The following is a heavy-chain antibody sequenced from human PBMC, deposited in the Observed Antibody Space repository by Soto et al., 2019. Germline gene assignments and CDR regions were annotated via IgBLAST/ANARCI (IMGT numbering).Heavy chain of an antibody. V-gene: IGHV1-8*01. J-gene: IGHJ4*02. CDR2: MNPNSGNT. D-gene: IGHD4-17*01. Sequence: QVQLVQFGPEVKKSGASVKVSCKASGYTFTSHDINWVRQASGQGLEWMGWMNPNSGNTGYAQKFQGRVTMTRNTSISTAYMELSSLRSEDTAVYYCARWDYGYYARFDYWGQGTLVTVSS. CDR3: ARWDYGYYARFDY. CDR1: GYTFTSHD.